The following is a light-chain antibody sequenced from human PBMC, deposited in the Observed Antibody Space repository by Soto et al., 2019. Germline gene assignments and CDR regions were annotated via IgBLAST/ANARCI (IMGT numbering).Light chain of an antibody. Sequence: EFVLTQSPCTLSLSPGERATLSCRASQTVRNNYLAWYQQKPGQAPRLLIYDASSRATGIPDRFSGSGSGTDFTLTISRLEPEDFAVYYCQQYGSSGTFGQGTKVDI. CDR2: DAS. J-gene: IGKJ1*01. CDR3: QQYGSSGT. CDR1: QTVRNNY. V-gene: IGKV3-20*01.